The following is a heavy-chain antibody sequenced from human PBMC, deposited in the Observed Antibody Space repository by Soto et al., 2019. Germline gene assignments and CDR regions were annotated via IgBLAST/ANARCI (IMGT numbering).Heavy chain of an antibody. CDR2: IFSNNEK. CDR1: GFSLSNARMG. J-gene: IGHJ4*02. D-gene: IGHD1-26*01. V-gene: IGHV2-26*01. Sequence: QVTLKESGPVLVKPTETLTLTCTVSGFSLSNARMGVTWIRQPPGKALEWLVHIFSNNEKSYSTSLKSRLTISKDTSKSQVVLTMTNMDPVDTATYYCARHGRGVGARPLDYWGQGTLVTVSS. CDR3: ARHGRGVGARPLDY.